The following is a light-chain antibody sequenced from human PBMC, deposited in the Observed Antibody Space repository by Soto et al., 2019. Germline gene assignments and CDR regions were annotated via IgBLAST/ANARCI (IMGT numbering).Light chain of an antibody. J-gene: IGLJ2*01. Sequence: QSVLTQPPSVSRPPGQRVTVSCTGSSSNIGAGFDVHWYQQLPGTAPKLLIYGNNNRPSGVPDRFSDSKSGTSASLAITGLQAEDEADYYCQSYDSSLSGVVFGGGTKLTVL. CDR3: QSYDSSLSGVV. CDR2: GNN. CDR1: SSNIGAGFD. V-gene: IGLV1-40*01.